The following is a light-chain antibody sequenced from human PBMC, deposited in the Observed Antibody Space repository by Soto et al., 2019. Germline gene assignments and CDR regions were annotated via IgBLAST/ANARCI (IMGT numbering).Light chain of an antibody. CDR2: GAS. CDR1: QSVSSSY. Sequence: IVLTPSPGTLSLSPGERATLSCRASQSVSSSYLAWYQQKPGQAPRLLIYGASSRATGIPDRFSGSGSGPDFTVTISRLEPEGFAVYYWQQYGSSPLTFGGGTKVEIK. J-gene: IGKJ4*01. CDR3: QQYGSSPLT. V-gene: IGKV3-20*01.